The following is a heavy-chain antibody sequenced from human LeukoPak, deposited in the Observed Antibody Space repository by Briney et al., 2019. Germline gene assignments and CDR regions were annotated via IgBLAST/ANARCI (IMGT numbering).Heavy chain of an antibody. V-gene: IGHV3-23*01. CDR1: GFTFSSYA. Sequence: GGSLRLSCAAPGFTFSSYAMSWVRQAPGKGLEWVSAISGSGGSTYYADSVKGRFTISRDNSKNTLYLQMNSLRAEDTAGYYCAKDIGGANILTGYYGLGYWGQGTLVTVSS. CDR2: ISGSGGST. J-gene: IGHJ4*02. CDR3: AKDIGGANILTGYYGLGY. D-gene: IGHD3-9*01.